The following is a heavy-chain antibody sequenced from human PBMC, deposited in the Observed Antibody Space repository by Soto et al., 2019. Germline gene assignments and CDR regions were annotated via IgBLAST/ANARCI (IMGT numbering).Heavy chain of an antibody. Sequence: SDNLSLTFALYGGSFIGYYWSWIRQPTGKGQERIGEINHSGSTNYNPSLKSRVTISVDTSKNQFSLKLSSVTAADTAVYYCARGVIPGSGSYLGATSQRRWFDPWGQGTLVTVS. CDR2: INHSGST. J-gene: IGHJ5*02. V-gene: IGHV4-34*01. CDR1: GGSFIGYY. CDR3: ARGVIPGSGSYLGATSQRRWFDP. D-gene: IGHD3-10*01.